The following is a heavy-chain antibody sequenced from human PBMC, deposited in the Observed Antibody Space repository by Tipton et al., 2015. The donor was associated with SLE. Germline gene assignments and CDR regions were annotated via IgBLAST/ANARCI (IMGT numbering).Heavy chain of an antibody. V-gene: IGHV3-53*01. J-gene: IGHJ4*02. CDR1: GFTVSSHY. D-gene: IGHD3-16*01. Sequence: SLRLSCAASGFTVSSHYMTWVRQAPAPGKGLEWVSVLYTGGSSDYADSVKGRFTISRDDSQNMLFLQMDSLKTEDTAVYYCRGGGYWGQGTLVTVSS. CDR2: LYTGGSS. CDR3: RGGGY.